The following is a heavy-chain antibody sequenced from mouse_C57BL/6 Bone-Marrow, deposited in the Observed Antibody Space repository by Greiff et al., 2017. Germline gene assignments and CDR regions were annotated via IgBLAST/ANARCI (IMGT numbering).Heavy chain of an antibody. Sequence: QVQLQQSGAELVRPGASVQMSCKASGYTFTSSNMHWVKQTPRQGLEWIGAIYPGNGDTSYNQKFKGKDKLTVDQSYSTAYLQLSSLTSEDSAVYFCARAGYYYWRFDSWGHGTTLTVSS. V-gene: IGHV1-12*01. J-gene: IGHJ2*01. CDR1: GYTFTSSN. CDR3: ARAGYYYWRFDS. D-gene: IGHD1-1*01. CDR2: IYPGNGDT.